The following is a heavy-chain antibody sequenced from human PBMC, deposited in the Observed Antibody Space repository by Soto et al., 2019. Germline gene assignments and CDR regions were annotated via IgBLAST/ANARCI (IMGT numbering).Heavy chain of an antibody. CDR2: IDPSDSYT. D-gene: IGHD3-3*01. V-gene: IGHV5-10-1*01. Sequence: GESLKISCKGSGYTFTDYWINWVRQMPGKGLEWMGRIDPSDSYTRYSPSFQGHVTISADKSISTAYLEWSSLEASDTAMYYCARARSITIFGVVGFEMDVWGQGTTVTVSS. CDR1: GYTFTDYW. J-gene: IGHJ6*02. CDR3: ARARSITIFGVVGFEMDV.